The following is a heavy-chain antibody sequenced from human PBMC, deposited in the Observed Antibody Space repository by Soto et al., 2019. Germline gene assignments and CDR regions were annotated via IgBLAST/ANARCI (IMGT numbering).Heavy chain of an antibody. J-gene: IGHJ4*02. CDR3: AKDHSYGAGSYQDY. CDR2: ISYDGSNK. V-gene: IGHV3-30*18. Sequence: QVQLVESGGGVVQPGRSLRLSCAASGFTFSSYGMHWVRQAPGKGLEWVAVISYDGSNKYYADSVKGRFTISRDNSKNTLYLQMNSLRAEDTAEYYCAKDHSYGAGSYQDYWGQGTLVTVSS. D-gene: IGHD3-10*01. CDR1: GFTFSSYG.